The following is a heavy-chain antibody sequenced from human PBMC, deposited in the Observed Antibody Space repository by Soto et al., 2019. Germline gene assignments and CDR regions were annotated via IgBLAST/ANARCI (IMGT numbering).Heavy chain of an antibody. Sequence: GGSLRLSCAASGFTFSSYSMNWVRQAPGKGLEWVSYISSSSSTIYYADSVKGRFTISRDNAKNSLYLQMNSLRAEDTAVYYCAREYQLLSGDPLDYWGQGTLVTVSS. D-gene: IGHD2-2*01. CDR3: AREYQLLSGDPLDY. CDR2: ISSSSSTI. J-gene: IGHJ4*02. V-gene: IGHV3-48*01. CDR1: GFTFSSYS.